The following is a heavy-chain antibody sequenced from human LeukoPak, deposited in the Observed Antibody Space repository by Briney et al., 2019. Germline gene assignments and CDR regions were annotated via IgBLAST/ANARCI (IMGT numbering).Heavy chain of an antibody. D-gene: IGHD3-3*01. CDR3: AREPYYDSRFYYYYGMDV. J-gene: IGHJ6*02. Sequence: ASVKVSCKASGYTFTSYDINWVRQATGQGLEWMGWMNPNSGNTGYAQKFQGRVTMTRNTSISTAYMELSSLRSEDTAVYYCAREPYYDSRFYYYYGMDVWGQGTTVTVSS. V-gene: IGHV1-8*01. CDR1: GYTFTSYD. CDR2: MNPNSGNT.